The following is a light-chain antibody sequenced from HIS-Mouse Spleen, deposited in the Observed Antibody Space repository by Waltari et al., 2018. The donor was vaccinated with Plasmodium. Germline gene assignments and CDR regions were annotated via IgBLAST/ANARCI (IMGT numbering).Light chain of an antibody. J-gene: IGLJ3*02. CDR2: EDS. CDR1: ALPKKY. Sequence: SYELTQPPSVSVSPGQTARITCSGDALPKKYAYWYQQKSDQAPVLVLYEDSKRPSGIPGRVSGSSAGTMATLTRSGAQVEDEADYYCYSTDSSGNHRVFGGGTKLTVL. CDR3: YSTDSSGNHRV. V-gene: IGLV3-10*01.